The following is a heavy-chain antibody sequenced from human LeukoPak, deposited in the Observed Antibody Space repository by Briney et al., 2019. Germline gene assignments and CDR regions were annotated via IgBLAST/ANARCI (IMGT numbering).Heavy chain of an antibody. Sequence: PGGSLRLSCAASGFTFSDYYMSWIRQAPGKGLEWVSYISSSSSYTNYADSVKGRFTISRDNAKNSLYLQMDSLRAEDTAVYYCARVGVPAAEVSWFDPWGQGTLVTVSS. V-gene: IGHV3-11*05. CDR1: GFTFSDYY. D-gene: IGHD2-2*01. CDR2: ISSSSSYT. CDR3: ARVGVPAAEVSWFDP. J-gene: IGHJ5*02.